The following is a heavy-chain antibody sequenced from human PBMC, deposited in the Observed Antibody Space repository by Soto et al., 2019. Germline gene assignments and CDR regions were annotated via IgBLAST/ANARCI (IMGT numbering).Heavy chain of an antibody. Sequence: PSETLCLTCSVAGGSIGSYYWSWIRQPPGKGLEWIGYIYYSGSTNYNPSLKSRVTISVDTSKNQFSLKLSSVTAADTAVYYCARAPRYSGFDYWGQGTLVTVSS. D-gene: IGHD5-12*01. CDR2: IYYSGST. V-gene: IGHV4-59*12. CDR3: ARAPRYSGFDY. J-gene: IGHJ4*02. CDR1: GGSIGSYY.